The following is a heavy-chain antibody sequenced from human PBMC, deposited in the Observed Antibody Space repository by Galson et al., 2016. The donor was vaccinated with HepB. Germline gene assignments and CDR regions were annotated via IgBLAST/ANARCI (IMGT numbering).Heavy chain of an antibody. CDR2: IRKRSNGYTT. CDR1: GFSFSDHY. V-gene: IGHV3-72*01. CDR3: ARVTSFIRNIGTLDL. J-gene: IGHJ3*01. D-gene: IGHD2/OR15-2a*01. Sequence: SLRLSCAASGFSFSDHYMDWVRKAPGKGLEWVGRIRKRSNGYTTEYGGCVKGRFSGSRDDSEKSMYLQMDSLKSEDTAVYYCARVTSFIRNIGTLDLWGRGTLVTVSS.